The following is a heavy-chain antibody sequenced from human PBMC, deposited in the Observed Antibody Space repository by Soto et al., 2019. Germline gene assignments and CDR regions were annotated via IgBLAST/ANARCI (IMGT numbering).Heavy chain of an antibody. V-gene: IGHV1-8*01. CDR1: GYTFTSYD. D-gene: IGHD3-10*01. CDR2: MNPNSGNT. J-gene: IGHJ4*02. Sequence: QVQLVQSGAEVKKPGASVKVSCKASGYTFTSYDINWVRQATGQGLEWMGWMNPNSGNTGYAQKFQGRVTMTRNTSISTAYMELSSLRSEDTAVYYCARGEHPPQGALYSGSYFSPGAYWGQGTLVTVSS. CDR3: ARGEHPPQGALYSGSYFSPGAY.